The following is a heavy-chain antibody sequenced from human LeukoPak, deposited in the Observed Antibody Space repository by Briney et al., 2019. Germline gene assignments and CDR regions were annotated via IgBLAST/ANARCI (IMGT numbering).Heavy chain of an antibody. CDR3: AAHYYGSGSCGQFDY. CDR1: GFTFDDYG. CDR2: INWNGGST. V-gene: IGHV3-20*04. J-gene: IGHJ4*02. D-gene: IGHD3-10*01. Sequence: GGSLRLSCAASGFTFDDYGMSWVRQAPGKGLEWVSGINWNGGSTGYADSVKGRFTISRDNAKNSLYLQMNSLRAEDTGFYYCAAHYYGSGSCGQFDYWGQGTLVTVSS.